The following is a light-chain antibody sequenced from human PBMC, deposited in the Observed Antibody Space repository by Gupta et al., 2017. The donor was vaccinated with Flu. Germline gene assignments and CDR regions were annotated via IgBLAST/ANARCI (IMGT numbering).Light chain of an antibody. V-gene: IGKV1-33*01. CDR3: QQDDNLPIT. CDR2: DAS. J-gene: IGKJ5*01. CDR1: QEITKY. Sequence: PSSLSASVGDRVTITCQASQEITKYLNWFQQKPGKAPRLLIYDASNLETGVPSRFSGGGSGTDFTFTISSLQPEDFATYYCQQDDNLPITFGQGTRLEIK.